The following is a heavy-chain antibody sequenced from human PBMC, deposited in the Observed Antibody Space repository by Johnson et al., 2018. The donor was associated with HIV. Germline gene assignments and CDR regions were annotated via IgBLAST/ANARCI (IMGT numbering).Heavy chain of an antibody. J-gene: IGHJ3*02. Sequence: VQLVESGGGLVQPGGSLRLSCAASGFTFSSYDMHWVRQATGKGLEWVSAIGTAGDTYYPGSVKGRFTISRENAKNSLYLQMTSLRAGDTAVYYCAREAQTHAFDIWGQGTMVTVSP. CDR1: GFTFSSYD. CDR2: IGTAGDT. CDR3: AREAQTHAFDI. V-gene: IGHV3-13*01. D-gene: IGHD4-23*01.